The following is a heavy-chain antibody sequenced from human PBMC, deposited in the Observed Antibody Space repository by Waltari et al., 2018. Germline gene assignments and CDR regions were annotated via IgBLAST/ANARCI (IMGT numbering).Heavy chain of an antibody. J-gene: IGHJ4*02. CDR3: ARMITIFGVALDY. Sequence: QVQLQESGPGLVKPSETLSLTCTVSGYSISSGYYWGWIRQPPGKGLEWIGSIYHSGSTHYNPALKSRVTISVDTSKNQFSLKLSSVTAADTAVYYCARMITIFGVALDYWGQGTLVTVST. V-gene: IGHV4-38-2*02. CDR2: IYHSGST. D-gene: IGHD3-3*01. CDR1: GYSISSGYY.